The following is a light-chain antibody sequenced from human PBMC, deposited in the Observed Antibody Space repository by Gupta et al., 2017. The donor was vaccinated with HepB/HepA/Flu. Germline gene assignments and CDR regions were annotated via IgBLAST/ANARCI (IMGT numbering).Light chain of an antibody. V-gene: IGLV2-11*01. Sequence: QAALTQPRSLSASPARSDTISCPATNSDVGEYTYVSWYQHQSGKAPKLMIYDVNKRASGVPDRFSGSKSGTTASLTISGLQPEDEADYLCSSLAGSYIYVIFGGGTQLTAL. CDR2: DVN. J-gene: IGLJ2*01. CDR3: SSLAGSYIYVI. CDR1: NSDVGEYTY.